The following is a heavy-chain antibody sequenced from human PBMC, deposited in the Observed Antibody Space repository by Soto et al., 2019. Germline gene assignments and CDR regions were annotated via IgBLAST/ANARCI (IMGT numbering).Heavy chain of an antibody. CDR3: ETQAIFGVAGGY. CDR2: FDPEDGET. D-gene: IGHD3-3*01. J-gene: IGHJ4*02. V-gene: IGHV1-24*01. CDR1: GYTLTELS. Sequence: ASVKVSCKVSGYTLTELSMHWVRQAPGKGLEWMGGFDPEDGETIYAQKFQGRVTMTEDTSTDTAYMELSSLRSEDTAVYYCETQAIFGVAGGYWGQGTLVTVS.